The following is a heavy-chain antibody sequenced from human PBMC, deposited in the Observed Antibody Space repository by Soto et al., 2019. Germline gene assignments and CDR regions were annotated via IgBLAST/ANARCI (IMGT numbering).Heavy chain of an antibody. D-gene: IGHD6-6*01. CDR1: GCASRHNW. Sequence: GGSLRHPWAASGCASRHNWMSGVRQLPGKGLEWVANIKQDGSVRYYVDSVKGRFTISRDNAKNSLYLEMNSLTAEDTGVYFCARIGDTSSSFDYWGPGTLVTVSS. J-gene: IGHJ4*02. CDR2: IKQDGSVR. CDR3: ARIGDTSSSFDY. V-gene: IGHV3-7*01.